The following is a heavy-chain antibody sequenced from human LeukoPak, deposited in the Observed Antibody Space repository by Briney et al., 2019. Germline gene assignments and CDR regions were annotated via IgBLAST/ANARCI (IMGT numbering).Heavy chain of an antibody. J-gene: IGHJ4*02. Sequence: GSLRLSCAASGFTFSSYGMHWVRQAPGKGLEWVAVISYDGSNKYYADSVKGRFTISRDNAKNSLYLQMNSLEAEDAAVYYCARDVIGGDTLDSWGQGTLVTVSS. CDR3: ARDVIGGDTLDS. CDR1: GFTFSSYG. CDR2: ISYDGSNK. V-gene: IGHV3-30*03. D-gene: IGHD2-21*02.